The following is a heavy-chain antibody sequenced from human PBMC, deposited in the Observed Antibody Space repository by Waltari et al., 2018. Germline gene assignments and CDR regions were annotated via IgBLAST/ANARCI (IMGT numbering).Heavy chain of an antibody. Sequence: EVQLVETGGGLIQPGGSLRLSCAASGFTVSSNYMSWVRQAPGKGLEWVSVIYSGGSTYYADSVKGRFTISRDNSKNTLYLQMNSLRAEDTAVYYCARSSIAVAVGDWFDPWGQGTLVTVSS. CDR1: GFTVSSNY. V-gene: IGHV3-53*02. J-gene: IGHJ5*02. CDR2: IYSGGST. D-gene: IGHD6-19*01. CDR3: ARSSIAVAVGDWFDP.